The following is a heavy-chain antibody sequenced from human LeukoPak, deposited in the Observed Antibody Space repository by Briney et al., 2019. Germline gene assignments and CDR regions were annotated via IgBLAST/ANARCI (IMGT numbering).Heavy chain of an antibody. Sequence: SQTLSLTCTVSGGSISSGCYYWSWLRQHPGKGLDWFGYICSSWSSYYHQSFKSRVSISLDTSKNQYSLKLSSVTAADTAVYYCARSWGDYYGSGSYYLDHWGQGTLVTVSS. CDR2: ICSSWSS. CDR3: ARSWGDYYGSGSYYLDH. J-gene: IGHJ4*02. D-gene: IGHD3-10*01. V-gene: IGHV4-31*03. CDR1: GGSISSGCYY.